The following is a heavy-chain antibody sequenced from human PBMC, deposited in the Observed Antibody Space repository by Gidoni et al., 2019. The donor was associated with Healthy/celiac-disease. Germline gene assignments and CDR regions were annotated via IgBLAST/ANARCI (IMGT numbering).Heavy chain of an antibody. CDR2: IYYSGST. CDR3: ARHSSSWYEHYYYGMDV. V-gene: IGHV4-59*01. CDR1: GGSISSYY. Sequence: QVQLQESGPGLVKPSETLSLTCTVSGGSISSYYWSWIRQPPGKGLEWIGYIYYSGSTNYNPSLKSRVTISVDTSKNQFSLKLSSGTAADTAVYYCARHSSSWYEHYYYGMDVWGQGTTVTVSS. J-gene: IGHJ6*02. D-gene: IGHD6-13*01.